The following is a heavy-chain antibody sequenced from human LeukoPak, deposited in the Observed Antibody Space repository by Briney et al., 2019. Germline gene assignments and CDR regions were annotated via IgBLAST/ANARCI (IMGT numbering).Heavy chain of an antibody. D-gene: IGHD3-22*01. CDR1: GFTFSSYA. CDR3: ASDPGIYDSSGYYRGNYFDY. CDR2: ISGSGGCT. Sequence: PGGSLRLSCAASGFTFSSYAMSWVRQAPGKGLEWVSAISGSGGCTYYADSVKGRFTISRDNSKNMLYLQMNSLRAEDTAVYYCASDPGIYDSSGYYRGNYFDYWGQGTLVTVAS. V-gene: IGHV3-23*01. J-gene: IGHJ4*02.